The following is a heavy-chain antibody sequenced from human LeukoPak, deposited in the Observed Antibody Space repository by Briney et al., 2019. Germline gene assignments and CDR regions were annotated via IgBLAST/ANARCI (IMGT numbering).Heavy chain of an antibody. V-gene: IGHV4-59*01. Sequence: SETLSLTCTVSGGSISSYYWSWIRQPAGKGLEWIGYIYYTGSTNYNPSLKSRVTISLDASKNHFSLKLSSLTAADTAVYYCARARSAFNYPLYFDYWGQGALVTVSS. CDR2: IYYTGST. CDR3: ARARSAFNYPLYFDY. J-gene: IGHJ4*02. CDR1: GGSISSYY. D-gene: IGHD5-24*01.